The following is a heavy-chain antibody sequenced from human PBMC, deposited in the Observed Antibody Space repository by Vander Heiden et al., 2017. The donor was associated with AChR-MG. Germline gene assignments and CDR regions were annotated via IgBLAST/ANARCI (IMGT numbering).Heavy chain of an antibody. CDR3: ASNLYCSGGNCYSRGSVDY. CDR1: GFIFSHYN. V-gene: IGHV3-21*02. CDR2: ISSSSGYI. D-gene: IGHD2-15*01. J-gene: IGHJ4*02. Sequence: EVQLVESGGGLVKPGGSLRLSCAASGFIFSHYNMNWVRQAPGKGLEWVSSISSSSGYIYYADSVKGRFTISRDNAKNSLYLQMNSLRVEDTAVYYCASNLYCSGGNCYSRGSVDYWGQGTLVTVSS.